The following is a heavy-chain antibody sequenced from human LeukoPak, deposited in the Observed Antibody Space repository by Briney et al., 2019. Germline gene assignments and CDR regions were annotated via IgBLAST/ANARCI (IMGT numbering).Heavy chain of an antibody. CDR3: ARRGGSGRAFDY. Sequence: SETLSLTCSVSGASISGGTYHWGWIRQPPGEGLEWIGSIYYTGSTYDNPSLKSRVTISVDTSKNQFSLKLSTVTAADTAVYYRARRGGSGRAFDYWGQGTLVTVSS. CDR1: GASISGGTYH. J-gene: IGHJ4*02. D-gene: IGHD1-26*01. V-gene: IGHV4-39*01. CDR2: IYYTGST.